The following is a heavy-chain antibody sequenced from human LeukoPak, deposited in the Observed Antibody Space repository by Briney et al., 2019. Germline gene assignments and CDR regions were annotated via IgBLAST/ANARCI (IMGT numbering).Heavy chain of an antibody. CDR1: GGSISSGDYY. CDR2: IHYSGST. CDR3: ASSMDSSGYYPASIDY. D-gene: IGHD3-22*01. V-gene: IGHV4-30-4*08. J-gene: IGHJ4*02. Sequence: PSETLSLTCTVSGGSISSGDYYWSWIRQPPGKGLEWIGYIHYSGSTYYNPSLKSRVTISVDTSKNQFSLKLSSVTAADTAVYYCASSMDSSGYYPASIDYWGQGTLVTVSS.